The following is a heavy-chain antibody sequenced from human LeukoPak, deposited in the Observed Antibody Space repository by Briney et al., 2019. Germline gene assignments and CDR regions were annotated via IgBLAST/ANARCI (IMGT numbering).Heavy chain of an antibody. CDR1: GFTFDDYA. Sequence: GGSLRLSCAASGFTFDDYAMHWVRQAPGKGLEWVSLISGDGGHTYYADSVKGRFTVSRDNSKNSLYLEMNSLKTEDSAFYYCAKDTLYSSSSLDYWGQGTLVTVSS. CDR3: AKDTLYSSSSLDY. J-gene: IGHJ4*02. D-gene: IGHD6-6*01. V-gene: IGHV3-43*02. CDR2: ISGDGGHT.